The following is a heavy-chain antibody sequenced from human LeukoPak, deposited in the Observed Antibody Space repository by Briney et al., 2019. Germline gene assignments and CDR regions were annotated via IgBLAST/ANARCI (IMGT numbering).Heavy chain of an antibody. CDR3: ARDRGYSSSWYSSFDY. D-gene: IGHD6-13*01. CDR1: GGSISSSNW. CDR2: IYHSGST. Sequence: SETLSLTCAVSGGSISSSNWWSWVRQPPGKGLEWIGEIYHSGSTNYNPSLKSRVTISVDKSKNQFSLKLSSVTAADTAVYYCARDRGYSSSWYSSFDYWGQGTLVTVSS. J-gene: IGHJ4*02. V-gene: IGHV4-4*02.